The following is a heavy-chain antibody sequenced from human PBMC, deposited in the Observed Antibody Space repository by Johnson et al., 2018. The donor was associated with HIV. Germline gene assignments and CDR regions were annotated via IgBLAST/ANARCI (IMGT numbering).Heavy chain of an antibody. V-gene: IGHV3-30*04. CDR3: ASSWGNAFDI. D-gene: IGHD7-27*01. CDR1: GFTFTTYA. Sequence: QVQLVESGGGVVQPGRSLRLSCAASGFTFTTYAMHWVRQAPGKGLEWVAVISYDGSNKYYADSVKGRFTTSRDNSKNTLYLQMNSLRAEDTAVYYCASSWGNAFDIWGQGTMVTVSS. CDR2: ISYDGSNK. J-gene: IGHJ3*02.